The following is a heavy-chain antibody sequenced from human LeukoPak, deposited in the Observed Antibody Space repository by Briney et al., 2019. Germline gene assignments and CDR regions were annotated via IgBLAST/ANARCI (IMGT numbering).Heavy chain of an antibody. J-gene: IGHJ5*02. CDR2: IIPIFGTA. V-gene: IGHV1-69*05. CDR3: ARERRGVITFGGVIDPGWFDP. CDR1: GGTFSSYA. Sequence: GASVKVSCKASGGTFSSYAISWVRQAPGQGLEWMGRIIPIFGTANYAQKFQGRDTITTDESTSTAYMELSSLRSEDTAVYYCARERRGVITFGGVIDPGWFDPWGQGTLVTVSS. D-gene: IGHD3-16*02.